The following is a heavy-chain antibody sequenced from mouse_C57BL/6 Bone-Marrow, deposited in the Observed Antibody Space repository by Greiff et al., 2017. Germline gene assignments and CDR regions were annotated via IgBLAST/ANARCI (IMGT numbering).Heavy chain of an antibody. CDR2: IYPGDGDT. CDR3: TRNGYFLFDY. CDR1: GYAFSSSW. V-gene: IGHV1-82*01. D-gene: IGHD2-3*01. J-gene: IGHJ2*01. Sequence: VQLQESGPELVKPGASVKISCKASGYAFSSSWMNWVKQRPGKGLEWIGRIYPGDGDTNYNGKFTGKATLTADKSSSTAYMQLSSLTSEDSAVYFCTRNGYFLFDYWGQGTTLTVSS.